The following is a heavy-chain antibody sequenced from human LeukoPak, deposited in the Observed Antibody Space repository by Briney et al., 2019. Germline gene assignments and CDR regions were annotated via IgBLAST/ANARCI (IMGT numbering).Heavy chain of an antibody. J-gene: IGHJ6*04. V-gene: IGHV3-74*01. Sequence: GGSLRLSCAASGFSFSSYWMHWVRQAPGKGLVWVSRINSDGSSTSYADPVKGRFTISRDNAKNTLYLQMNSLRAEDTAVYYCAREGPAATRKTYGMDVWGKGTTVTVSS. D-gene: IGHD2-2*01. CDR2: INSDGSST. CDR1: GFSFSSYW. CDR3: AREGPAATRKTYGMDV.